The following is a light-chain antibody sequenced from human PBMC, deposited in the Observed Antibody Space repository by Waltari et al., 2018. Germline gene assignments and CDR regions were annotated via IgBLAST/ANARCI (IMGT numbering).Light chain of an antibody. CDR2: WAP. J-gene: IGKJ4*01. Sequence: DIVMTQSPDSLAVFLGERATINCKSSQSVLYDSNNKNYLAWYQQKPGQPPKLLIYWAPTRESGVPDRFSGSGSGTDFTLTISSLQAEDVAVYYCQQYYSFPLTFGGGTKVEIK. CDR1: QSVLYDSNNKNY. CDR3: QQYYSFPLT. V-gene: IGKV4-1*01.